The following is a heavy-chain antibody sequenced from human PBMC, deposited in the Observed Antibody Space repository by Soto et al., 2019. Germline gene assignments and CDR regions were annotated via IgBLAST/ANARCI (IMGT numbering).Heavy chain of an antibody. V-gene: IGHV1-2*02. J-gene: IGHJ4*02. D-gene: IGHD3-10*01. CDR3: ARGGRVRGVTRPIDD. Sequence: SSVQVSCKASGYTFTGYYMHWVRQAPGQGLEWMGWINPNSGGTNYAQKFQGRVTMTRDTSISTAYMELSRLRSDDTAVYYCARGGRVRGVTRPIDDWGQGTLVTVSS. CDR2: INPNSGGT. CDR1: GYTFTGYY.